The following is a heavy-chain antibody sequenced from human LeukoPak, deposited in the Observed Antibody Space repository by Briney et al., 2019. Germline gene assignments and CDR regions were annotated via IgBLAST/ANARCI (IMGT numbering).Heavy chain of an antibody. CDR1: RCTFGDYA. J-gene: IGHJ6*02. D-gene: IGHD1-26*01. CDR3: TSDTGSYLAYYGLDV. Sequence: GGSLRLSCTASRCTFGDYAVSWVRQAPGKGLEWVGFIRNLAYGGAPEYAASVRGRFTISRDKYKSIAYLQMNSLKTEDTGIYYCTSDTGSYLAYYGLDVWGQGTTVTVSS. CDR2: IRNLAYGGAP. V-gene: IGHV3-49*04.